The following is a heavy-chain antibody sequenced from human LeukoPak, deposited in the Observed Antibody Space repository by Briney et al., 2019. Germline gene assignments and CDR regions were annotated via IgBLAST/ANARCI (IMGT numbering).Heavy chain of an antibody. CDR3: AAYCSSTSYQSFDY. Sequence: SRTLSLTCTVSGGSISSGSYYWSWIRQPAGKGLEWIGRIYSSGNTNYNPSLKSRVTISLDTSKNQFSLMLSSVTAADTAVYYCAAYCSSTSYQSFDYWGQGTLVTVSS. J-gene: IGHJ4*02. V-gene: IGHV4-61*02. D-gene: IGHD2-2*01. CDR1: GGSISSGSYY. CDR2: IYSSGNT.